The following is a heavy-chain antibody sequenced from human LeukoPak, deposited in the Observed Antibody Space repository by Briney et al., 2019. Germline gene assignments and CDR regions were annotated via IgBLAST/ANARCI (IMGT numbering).Heavy chain of an antibody. V-gene: IGHV3-74*01. CDR3: AREAKVRGALQY. D-gene: IGHD4-11*01. CDR1: GFTFSDYW. CDR2: INTDGTFT. Sequence: GGCLRLSCAASGFTFSDYWMHWVRQAPGKGLVWVSRINTDGTFTRYADSVQGRFTISRDTAKNTLFLQMNSLRAEDTAVYYCAREAKVRGALQYWGQGILVTVSS. J-gene: IGHJ4*02.